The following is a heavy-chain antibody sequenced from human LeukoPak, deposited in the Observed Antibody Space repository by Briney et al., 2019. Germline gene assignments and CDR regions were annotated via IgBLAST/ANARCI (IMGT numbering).Heavy chain of an antibody. CDR2: MNPYSGNT. CDR1: GYTFTSYK. J-gene: IGHJ5*02. V-gene: IGHV1-8*03. D-gene: IGHD3/OR15-3a*01. Sequence: ASVKVSCKASGYTFTSYKINWVRQATGQGLEWMGWMNPYSGNTGYAQRFQGRGTIARNTAISTAYMELSSLTAQDTAVYYCARGRDWLRWFDPWGQGTLVTVSS. CDR3: ARGRDWLRWFDP.